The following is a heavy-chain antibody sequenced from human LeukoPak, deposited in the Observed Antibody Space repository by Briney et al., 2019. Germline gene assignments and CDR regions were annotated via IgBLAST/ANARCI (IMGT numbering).Heavy chain of an antibody. CDR3: AKDSLTRLRFLEWLSLFDY. CDR1: GFTFSSYA. CDR2: ISGSGGST. V-gene: IGHV3-23*01. Sequence: GGSLRLSCAASGFTFSSYAMSWVRQAPGKGLEWVSAISGSGGSTYYADSVKGRFTISRDNSKNTLYLQMNSLRAEDTAVYYCAKDSLTRLRFLEWLSLFDYWGQGTLVTVSS. J-gene: IGHJ4*02. D-gene: IGHD3-3*01.